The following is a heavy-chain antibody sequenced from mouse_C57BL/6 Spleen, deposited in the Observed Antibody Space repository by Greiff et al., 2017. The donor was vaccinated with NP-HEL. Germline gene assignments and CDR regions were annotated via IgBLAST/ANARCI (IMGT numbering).Heavy chain of an antibody. CDR1: GYAFSSSW. Sequence: QVQLKESGPELVKPGASVKISCKASGYAFSSSWMNWVKQRPGKGLEWIGRIYPGDGDTNYNGKFKGKATLTADKSSSTAYMQLSSLTSEDSAVYFCAIFYYYGSSSYYFDYWGQGTTLTVSS. V-gene: IGHV1-82*01. J-gene: IGHJ2*01. D-gene: IGHD1-1*01. CDR2: IYPGDGDT. CDR3: AIFYYYGSSSYYFDY.